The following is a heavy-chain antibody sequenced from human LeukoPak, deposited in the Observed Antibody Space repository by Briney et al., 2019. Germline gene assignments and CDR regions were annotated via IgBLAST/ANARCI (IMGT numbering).Heavy chain of an antibody. D-gene: IGHD3-10*01. J-gene: IGHJ4*02. V-gene: IGHV1-18*01. CDR3: ARSITMVRGVTFPFDY. CDR1: GYTFTSYG. CDR2: ISAYNGNT. Sequence: ASVTVSYKASGYTFTSYGISWVRQAPGQGLEWMGWISAYNGNTNYAQKLQGRVTMTTDTSTSTAYMELRSLRSDDTAVYYCARSITMVRGVTFPFDYWGQGTLVTVSS.